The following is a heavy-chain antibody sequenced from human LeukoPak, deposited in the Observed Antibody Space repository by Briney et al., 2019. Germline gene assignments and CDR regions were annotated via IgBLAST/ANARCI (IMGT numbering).Heavy chain of an antibody. J-gene: IGHJ3*01. V-gene: IGHV3-23*01. CDR3: ANEYSKGDV. D-gene: IGHD4-11*01. CDR2: ISGSGTST. CDR1: GFTFSNYV. Sequence: GWSLRLSCVASGFTFSNYVMNWVSQAPGKGLECVSSISGSGTSTYYADSVKGRFTSSRDNSKNTLYLQMNSLRAEDTAIYYCANEYSKGDVWGQGTTVTVSS.